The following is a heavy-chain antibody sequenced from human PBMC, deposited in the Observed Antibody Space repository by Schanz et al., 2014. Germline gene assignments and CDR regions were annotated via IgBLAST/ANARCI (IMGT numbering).Heavy chain of an antibody. D-gene: IGHD7-27*01. J-gene: IGHJ3*02. V-gene: IGHV3-21*01. CDR2: ISSSSSYI. Sequence: EVQVVESGGGLVKPGGSLRLSCAASGFPFDTYIMKWVRQAPGKGLEWVSSISSSSSYIYYADSVKGRFTISRDNAKNSLYLQMSSLRAEDTAVYYCARENLNWEAFDIWGQGTVVTVS. CDR1: GFPFDTYI. CDR3: ARENLNWEAFDI.